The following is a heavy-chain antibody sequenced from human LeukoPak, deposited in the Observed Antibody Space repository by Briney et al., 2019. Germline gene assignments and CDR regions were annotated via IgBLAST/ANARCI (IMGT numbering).Heavy chain of an antibody. Sequence: SQTLSLTCTVSGGSISSGSYYWSWIRQPAGKGLEWIGRIYSSGSTNYNPSLKSRVTISVDTSKNQFSLKLSSVTAADTAVYYCAREVLEDYYYYYMDVWGKGTTVTVSS. CDR2: IYSSGST. CDR3: AREVLEDYYYYYMDV. J-gene: IGHJ6*03. CDR1: GGSISSGSYY. D-gene: IGHD3-3*01. V-gene: IGHV4-61*02.